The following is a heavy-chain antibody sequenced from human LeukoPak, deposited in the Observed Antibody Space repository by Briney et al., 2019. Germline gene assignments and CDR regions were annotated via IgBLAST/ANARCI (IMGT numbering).Heavy chain of an antibody. CDR3: ARGVYYYGSGSYYTYYYYYYMDV. J-gene: IGHJ6*03. CDR2: IYTSGST. V-gene: IGHV4-61*02. D-gene: IGHD3-10*01. Sequence: SETLSLTCTVSGGSISSGSYYWSWIRQPAGKGLEWIGRIYTSGSTNYNPSLKSRVTISVDTSKNQFSLKLSSVTAADTAVYYCARGVYYYGSGSYYTYYYYYYMDVWGKGTTVTISS. CDR1: GGSISSGSYY.